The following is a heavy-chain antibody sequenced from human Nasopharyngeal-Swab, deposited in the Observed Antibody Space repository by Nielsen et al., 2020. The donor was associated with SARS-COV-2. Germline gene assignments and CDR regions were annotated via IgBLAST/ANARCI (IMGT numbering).Heavy chain of an antibody. J-gene: IGHJ4*02. Sequence: SVKVSCKASGYTFTTYDINWVRQATGQGLEWMGGIIPIFGTANYAQKFQGRVTITADESTSTAYMELSSLRSEDTAVYYCASLAGGEELYSGYDSDYWGQGTLVTVSS. CDR3: ASLAGGEELYSGYDSDY. V-gene: IGHV1-69*13. CDR2: IIPIFGTA. D-gene: IGHD5-12*01. CDR1: GYTFTTYD.